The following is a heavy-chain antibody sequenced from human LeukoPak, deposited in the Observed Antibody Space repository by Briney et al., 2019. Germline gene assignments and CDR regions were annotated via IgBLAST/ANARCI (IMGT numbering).Heavy chain of an antibody. CDR1: GFPFSRNA. Sequence: GGSLRLSCVASGFPFSRNAMHWVRQAPGKGLEWVAVTSPDGSEQYYADSVKGRFTISRDNSKNTVFLPMNSLTTEDTALYSCFTGSEFYYDSWGQGTLVTVSS. CDR2: TSPDGSEQ. V-gene: IGHV3-30*01. CDR3: FTGSEFYYDS. D-gene: IGHD1-14*01. J-gene: IGHJ4*02.